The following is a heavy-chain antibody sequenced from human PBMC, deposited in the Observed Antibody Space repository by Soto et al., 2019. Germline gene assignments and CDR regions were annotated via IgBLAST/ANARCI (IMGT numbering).Heavy chain of an antibody. D-gene: IGHD5-12*01. V-gene: IGHV3-23*01. CDR2: ISGSGGNT. Sequence: EVQLLESGGGLVQPGGSLRLSCAASGFSFDDYAMTWVRQAAGKGLEWVSAISGSGGNTYYADSVKGRFTISRDNSKNALYLQLNSMRAEDTALYYGAKGYYSGYDLAYFDYWGQGTLVTVSS. CDR3: AKGYYSGYDLAYFDY. J-gene: IGHJ4*02. CDR1: GFSFDDYA.